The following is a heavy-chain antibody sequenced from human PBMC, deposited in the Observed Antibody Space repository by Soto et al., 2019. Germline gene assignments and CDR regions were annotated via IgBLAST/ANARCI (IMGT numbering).Heavy chain of an antibody. V-gene: IGHV1-3*01. Sequence: GASVKVSCKASGYTFTSYAMHWVRQAPGQRLEWMGWINAGNGNTKYPQKFQGRVTITRDTSASTAYMELSSLRSEDTAVYYCAISSGYKGDWFDPWGQGNLVTVSS. CDR1: GYTFTSYA. CDR3: AISSGYKGDWFDP. D-gene: IGHD3-22*01. J-gene: IGHJ5*02. CDR2: INAGNGNT.